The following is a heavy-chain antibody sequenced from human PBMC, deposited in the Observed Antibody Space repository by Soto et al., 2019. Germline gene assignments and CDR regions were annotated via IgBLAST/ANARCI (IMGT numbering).Heavy chain of an antibody. CDR3: ARTYYYDSSGYDY. Sequence: GGSLRLSCAASGFTFDDYAMHWVRQAPGKGLEWVSGISWNSGSIGYADSVKGRFTISRDNAENSLYLQMNSLRAEDTALYYCARTYYYDSSGYDYWGQGTLVTVSS. CDR2: ISWNSGSI. J-gene: IGHJ4*02. D-gene: IGHD3-22*01. V-gene: IGHV3-9*01. CDR1: GFTFDDYA.